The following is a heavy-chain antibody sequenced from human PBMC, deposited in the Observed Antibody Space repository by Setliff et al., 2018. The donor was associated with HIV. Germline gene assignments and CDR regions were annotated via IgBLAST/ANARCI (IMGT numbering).Heavy chain of an antibody. V-gene: IGHV1-18*01. Sequence: GASVKVSCKPSGYTFTAYGLSWVRQAPGQGLEWMGWISTYSDETSYAQKLQGRVTMTTDTSTSTAYMELRRLRFDDTAVYYCARDVEHMMDVWGQGTLVTVSS. CDR2: ISTYSDET. CDR1: GYTFTAYG. CDR3: ARDVEHMMDV. D-gene: IGHD3-16*01. J-gene: IGHJ4*02.